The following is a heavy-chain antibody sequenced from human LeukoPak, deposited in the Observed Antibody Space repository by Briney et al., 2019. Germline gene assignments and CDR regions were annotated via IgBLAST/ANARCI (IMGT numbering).Heavy chain of an antibody. D-gene: IGHD1-1*01. CDR1: GFTFSNYA. V-gene: IGHV3-23*01. CDR3: AKFTLRVNDPFDY. J-gene: IGHJ4*02. CDR2: ISGSGDST. Sequence: GGSLRLSCAASGFTFSNYAMSWVRQAPGKGLEWVSGISGSGDSTFNADSVKGRFTISRDNSKNTLYLQMNSLRAEDTAVYYCAKFTLRVNDPFDYWGQGTLVTVSS.